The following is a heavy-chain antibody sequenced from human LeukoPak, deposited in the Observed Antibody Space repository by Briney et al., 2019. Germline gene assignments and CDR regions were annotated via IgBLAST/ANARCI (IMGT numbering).Heavy chain of an antibody. D-gene: IGHD5/OR15-5a*01. V-gene: IGHV3-21*01. CDR1: GLTFSGYW. CDR3: ARDATYYLRYGYFDC. CDR2: INDVGSHI. Sequence: GGSLRLSCVASGLTFSGYWMSWVRQAPGKGLEWVSSINDVGSHIYYADSVRGRFTISRDNAKTSVYLQMNNLRPEDTAVYYCARDATYYLRYGYFDCWGHGTLVTVSS. J-gene: IGHJ4*01.